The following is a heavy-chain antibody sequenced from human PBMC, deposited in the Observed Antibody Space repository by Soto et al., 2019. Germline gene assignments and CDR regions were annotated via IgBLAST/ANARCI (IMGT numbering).Heavy chain of an antibody. D-gene: IGHD6-19*01. Sequence: GGSLRLSCAASGFTLSSYAIHWVRQAPGKGLEWVTVISKGGSNLYFADSVKGRFTISRDNSKNTLYLQMNSLRSEDTAVYYCAREVEYTSAFGISSSFDYWGQGTLVTVS. V-gene: IGHV3-30-3*01. CDR2: ISKGGSNL. J-gene: IGHJ4*02. CDR3: AREVEYTSAFGISSSFDY. CDR1: GFTLSSYA.